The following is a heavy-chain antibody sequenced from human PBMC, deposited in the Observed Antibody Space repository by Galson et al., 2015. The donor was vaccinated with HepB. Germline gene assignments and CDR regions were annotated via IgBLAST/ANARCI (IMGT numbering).Heavy chain of an antibody. Sequence: SLRLSCAASGFIFSNYAMSWVRQAPGEGLEWVSSISGSGGSTYYADFVKGRLTISRDNSKNTLYLQMHSLRAEDTAVYYCAKDLGTGRNAMIRGVSRDNYYGMDVWGQGTTVTVSS. CDR2: ISGSGGST. CDR1: GFIFSNYA. D-gene: IGHD3-10*01. CDR3: AKDLGTGRNAMIRGVSRDNYYGMDV. J-gene: IGHJ6*02. V-gene: IGHV3-23*01.